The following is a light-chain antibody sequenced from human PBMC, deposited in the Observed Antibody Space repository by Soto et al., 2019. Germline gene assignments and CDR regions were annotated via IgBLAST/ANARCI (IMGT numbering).Light chain of an antibody. CDR1: SSDVGSYNL. Sequence: QSALTQPASVSGSPGQSITIACTGTSSDVGSYNLVSWYQQHPGKAPKPMIYEGTKRPSGVSNRFSGSKSGNTASLTISGLQAEDEADYYCCSYAGSSTYVFGTGTKVTAL. CDR2: EGT. CDR3: CSYAGSSTYV. V-gene: IGLV2-23*01. J-gene: IGLJ1*01.